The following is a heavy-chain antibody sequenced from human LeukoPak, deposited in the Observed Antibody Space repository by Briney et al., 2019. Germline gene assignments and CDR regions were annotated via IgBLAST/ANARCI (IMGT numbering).Heavy chain of an antibody. D-gene: IGHD2-2*01. CDR2: LIATAIS. J-gene: IGHJ4*02. V-gene: IGHV4-4*08. Sequence: SETLSLTCTVSGGSVSSNYWHWIWHPPAPGLGLEGFVTLIATAISTQNPDPSLKSRLTLSVDTTRNQFSLELRSLTAADTAIFYCASIPGSSTSWFHFDNWGQGTLVTVSS. CDR3: ASIPGSSTSWFHFDN. CDR1: GGSVSSNY.